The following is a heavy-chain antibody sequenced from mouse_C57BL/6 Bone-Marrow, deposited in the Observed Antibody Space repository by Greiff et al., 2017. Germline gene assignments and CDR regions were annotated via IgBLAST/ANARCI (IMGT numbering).Heavy chain of an antibody. CDR2: IDPSDSYT. CDR3: ARRVIYYGNPYAMDY. Sequence: QVQLQQPGAELVKPGASVKLSCKASGYTFTSYWMQWVKQRPGQGLEWIGEIDPSDSYTNYNQKFKGKATLTVDTSSRTAYMQLSSLTSEDSAVYYCARRVIYYGNPYAMDYWGQGTSVTVSS. J-gene: IGHJ4*01. D-gene: IGHD2-1*01. CDR1: GYTFTSYW. V-gene: IGHV1-50*01.